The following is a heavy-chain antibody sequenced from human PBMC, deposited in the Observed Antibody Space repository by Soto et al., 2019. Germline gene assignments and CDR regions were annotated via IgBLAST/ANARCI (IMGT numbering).Heavy chain of an antibody. D-gene: IGHD3-10*01. CDR2: IYYSGTT. V-gene: IGHV4-59*01. J-gene: IGHJ4*01. CDR3: TRATYYRYYFDV. CDR1: GGSINHYY. Sequence: ETLSLTCTVSGGSINHYYLSWIRQSPGKGLEWIGYIYYSGTTNYNPSLKSRVTISIDRSENQFSLKVSSVTAADTAVYFCTRATYYRYYFDVWGHGTLVTSPQ.